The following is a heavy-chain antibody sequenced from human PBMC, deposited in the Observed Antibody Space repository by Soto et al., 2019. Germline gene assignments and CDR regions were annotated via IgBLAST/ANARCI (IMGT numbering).Heavy chain of an antibody. D-gene: IGHD3-3*01. Sequence: SETLSLTCAVSGGSISSGGYSWSWIRQPPGKGLEWIGYIYHSGSTYYNPSLKSRVTISVDRSKNQFSLKLSSVTAADTAVYYCARNYDFWSGSTRYYYGMDVWGQGTTVTVSS. CDR2: IYHSGST. CDR3: ARNYDFWSGSTRYYYGMDV. CDR1: GGSISSGGYS. J-gene: IGHJ6*02. V-gene: IGHV4-30-2*01.